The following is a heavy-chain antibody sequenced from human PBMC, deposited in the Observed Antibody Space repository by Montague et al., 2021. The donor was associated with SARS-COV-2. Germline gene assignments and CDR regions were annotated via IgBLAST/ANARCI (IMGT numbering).Heavy chain of an antibody. D-gene: IGHD2-2*01. CDR1: GYSFTSYW. CDR2: IYPEDSDT. J-gene: IGHJ4*02. V-gene: IGHV5-51*01. CDR3: ARQVHIYCSSTPCPFAY. Sequence: QSGAEVKKPGESLKISCEGSGYSFTSYWIAWVRQMPGKGLGWMGIIYPEDSDTRYSPSFQGHVTISADKSMNTAFLQWSSLRASDTAIYYCARQVHIYCSSTPCPFAYWGQGTLVTVSS.